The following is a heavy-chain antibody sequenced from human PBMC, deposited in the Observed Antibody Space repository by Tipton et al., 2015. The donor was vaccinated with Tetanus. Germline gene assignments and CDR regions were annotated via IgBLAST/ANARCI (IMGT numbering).Heavy chain of an antibody. V-gene: IGHV4-4*02. J-gene: IGHJ4*02. CDR1: GDSISRSNW. Sequence: TLSLTCTVSGDSISRSNWWSWVRQPPEKGLEWIGEIYHSGSTNYNPSLKSRVTMSVDKSKNQFSLKLSSVTAADTAVYYCARGRHFIEVALPLDYWGQGTLVTVSS. CDR2: IYHSGST. D-gene: IGHD6-19*01. CDR3: ARGRHFIEVALPLDY.